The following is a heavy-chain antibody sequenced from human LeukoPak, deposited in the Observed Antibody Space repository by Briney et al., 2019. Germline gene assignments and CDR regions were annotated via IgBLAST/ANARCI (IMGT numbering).Heavy chain of an antibody. CDR1: GGSISSYY. CDR2: ISYSGTP. D-gene: IGHD3-22*01. Sequence: SETLSLTCTVSGGSISSYYWSWIRQPPGKGLECIGYISYSGTPNYNPSLKSRVTISLGTSKNQFSLKLSSVTAADTAVYFCARDRPNVDSTGYYSRLEALDIWGQGKMVTVSS. J-gene: IGHJ3*02. CDR3: ARDRPNVDSTGYYSRLEALDI. V-gene: IGHV4-59*01.